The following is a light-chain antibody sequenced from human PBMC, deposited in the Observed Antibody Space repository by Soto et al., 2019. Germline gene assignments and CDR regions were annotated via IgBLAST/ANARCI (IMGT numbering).Light chain of an antibody. V-gene: IGLV2-14*03. J-gene: IGLJ1*01. CDR2: DVS. CDR3: SSYTTSNTRQIV. Sequence: QPVLTQPASVSGSPGQSITISCTGTSSDVGGYNYVSWYQHHPGKAPKLMIYDVSNRPSGVSNRFSGSKSGNTASLTISGLQSEDEADYYCSSYTTSNTRQIVFGTGTKVTVL. CDR1: SSDVGGYNY.